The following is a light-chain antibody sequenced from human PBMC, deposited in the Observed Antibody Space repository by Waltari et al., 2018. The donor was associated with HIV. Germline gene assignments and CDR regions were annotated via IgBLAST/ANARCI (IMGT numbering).Light chain of an antibody. Sequence: QSALTQPASVSGSPGQSITISCTGTSSDVGGYNYVSWYQQHPGKAPKLMIYDVSNRPSGVSTRFSGSKSANTASLTISGLQAEDEADYYCSSYTSSSISYVFGTGTKVTVL. CDR1: SSDVGGYNY. V-gene: IGLV2-14*03. CDR3: SSYTSSSISYV. CDR2: DVS. J-gene: IGLJ1*01.